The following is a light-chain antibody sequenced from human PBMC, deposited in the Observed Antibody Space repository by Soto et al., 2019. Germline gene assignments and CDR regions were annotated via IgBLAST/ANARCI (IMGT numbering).Light chain of an antibody. CDR2: DVS. V-gene: IGLV2-14*01. J-gene: IGLJ1*01. CDR1: SSDVGDYNY. CDR3: SSYTSSSTL. Sequence: QSALTQPAPVSGSPGQSITISCTGTSSDVGDYNYVSWYQQHPGKAPKLMLYDVSNRPSGISNRFAGSKSGTTASLTISGLQAEDEADYYCSSYTSSSTLFGTGTKLTVL.